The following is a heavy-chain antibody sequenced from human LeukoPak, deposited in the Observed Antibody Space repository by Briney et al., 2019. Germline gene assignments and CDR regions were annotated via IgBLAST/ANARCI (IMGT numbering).Heavy chain of an antibody. CDR3: ARDASIRFLEWSTPTGDY. V-gene: IGHV1-18*01. CDR2: ISAYNGNT. D-gene: IGHD3-3*01. Sequence: ASVKVSCKASGYTFTSYGISWVRQAPGQGLEWMGWISAYNGNTNYAQKLQGRVTMTTDTSTSTAYMELRSLRSDDTAVYYCARDASIRFLEWSTPTGDYWGQGTLVTVSS. J-gene: IGHJ4*02. CDR1: GYTFTSYG.